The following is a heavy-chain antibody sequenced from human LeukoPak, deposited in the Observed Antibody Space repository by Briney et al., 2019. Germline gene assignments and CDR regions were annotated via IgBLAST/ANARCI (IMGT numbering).Heavy chain of an antibody. CDR2: ISAYNGNT. D-gene: IGHD1/OR15-1a*01. CDR1: GYTFTSYG. V-gene: IGHV1-18*01. J-gene: IGHJ6*03. Sequence: VASVKVSCKASGYTFTSYGISWVRQAPGQGLEWMGWISAYNGNTNYAQKLQGRVTMTTDTSTSTAYMELSSLRSEDTAVYYCARSGEQHRNYYYYMDVWGKGTTVTVSS. CDR3: ARSGEQHRNYYYYMDV.